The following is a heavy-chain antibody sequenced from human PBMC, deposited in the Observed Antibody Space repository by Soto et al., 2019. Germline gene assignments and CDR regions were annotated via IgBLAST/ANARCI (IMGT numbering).Heavy chain of an antibody. CDR3: AKTDY. CDR1: GFTFDDYA. CDR2: ISWNSGSI. J-gene: IGHJ4*02. V-gene: IGHV3-9*01. Sequence: EVQLVESGGGLVQPGRSLRLSCAASGFTFDDYAMHWVRQAPGKGLEWVSGISWNSGSIGYADSVKGRFTISRDNAKNSLYLQMNSLRAADTALYYCAKTDYWGQGTLVTVSS.